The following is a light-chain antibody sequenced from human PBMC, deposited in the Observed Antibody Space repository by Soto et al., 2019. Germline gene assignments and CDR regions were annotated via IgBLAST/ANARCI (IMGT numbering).Light chain of an antibody. CDR1: SSNFGSNY. J-gene: IGLJ2*01. CDR3: AAWDDSLI. Sequence: QSVLTQPPSASGTPGQRVTISCSGSSSNFGSNYVYWYQQLPGTAPKLLIYRNNQRPSGVPDRFSGSKSGTSASLAISGLRSEDEADYYCAAWDDSLIFGGGTKLTVL. CDR2: RNN. V-gene: IGLV1-47*01.